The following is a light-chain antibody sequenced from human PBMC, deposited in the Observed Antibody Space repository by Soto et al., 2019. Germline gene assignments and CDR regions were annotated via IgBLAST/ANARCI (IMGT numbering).Light chain of an antibody. Sequence: DIVMTQSPDSLAVSLGERATINFKSSQSVLYSSNNKNFLAWYQQKPGQPPKLLIYWASTREPGVPDRFSGSGSGTDFTLTISGLQAEDVAVYYCQQYYSAPFTFGQGTKLEIK. CDR3: QQYYSAPFT. V-gene: IGKV4-1*01. CDR1: QSVLYSSNNKNF. J-gene: IGKJ2*01. CDR2: WAS.